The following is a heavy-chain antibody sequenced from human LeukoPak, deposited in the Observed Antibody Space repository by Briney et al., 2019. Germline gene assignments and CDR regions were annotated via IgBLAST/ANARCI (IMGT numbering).Heavy chain of an antibody. CDR3: ARDTLYGSGDYYFDY. V-gene: IGHV4-61*02. J-gene: IGHJ4*02. Sequence: SETLSLTCTVSGGSISSGSYYWSWIRQPAGKGLEWIGRIYTSETTNYNPSFKSRVNMSVDTSKNQFSLKLSSVTAADTAVYYCARDTLYGSGDYYFDYWGQGTLVTVSS. CDR1: GGSISSGSYY. D-gene: IGHD3-10*01. CDR2: IYTSETT.